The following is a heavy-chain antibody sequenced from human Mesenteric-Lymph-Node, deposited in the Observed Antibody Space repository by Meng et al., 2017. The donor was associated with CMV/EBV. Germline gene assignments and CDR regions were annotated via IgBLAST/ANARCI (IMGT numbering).Heavy chain of an antibody. J-gene: IGHJ4*02. CDR2: ISSSSSYI. V-gene: IGHV3-21*01. Sequence: EVQLVESGGGLVKPGGSLRLSCAASGFTFSSYSMNWVRQAPGKGLEWVSSISSSSSYIYYADSVKGRFTISRDNAKNSLYLQMDSLRAEDTAVYYCARPTREYYFDYWGQGTLVTVSS. D-gene: IGHD3-10*01. CDR3: ARPTREYYFDY. CDR1: GFTFSSYS.